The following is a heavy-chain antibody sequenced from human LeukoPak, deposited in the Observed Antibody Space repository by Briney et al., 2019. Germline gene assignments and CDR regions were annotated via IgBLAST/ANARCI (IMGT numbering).Heavy chain of an antibody. V-gene: IGHV3-30*02. D-gene: IGHD2-8*02. CDR3: AKDKSQVGVDSASTLVDH. J-gene: IGHJ4*02. Sequence: SGGSLRLSRAASGFTFRKFGMQWVRQATGRRLEGVAFIRFDGRDEYYVDSLKGRFTISRDNSKNTVYLQMNGLTSEDTALYYCAKDKSQVGVDSASTLVDHWGQGTLVIVSS. CDR1: GFTFRKFG. CDR2: IRFDGRDE.